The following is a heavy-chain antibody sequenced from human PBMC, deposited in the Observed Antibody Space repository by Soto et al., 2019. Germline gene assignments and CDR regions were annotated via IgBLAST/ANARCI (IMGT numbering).Heavy chain of an antibody. CDR2: ISGSGGST. CDR1: GFTFSSYA. J-gene: IGHJ4*02. CDR3: AKTPPTDYGGNSGFDY. D-gene: IGHD4-17*01. Sequence: LRLSCAASGFTFSSYAMSWVRQAPGKGLEWVSAISGSGGSTYYADSVKGRFTISRDNSKNTLYLQMNSLRAEDTAVYYCAKTPPTDYGGNSGFDYWGQGTLVTVSS. V-gene: IGHV3-23*01.